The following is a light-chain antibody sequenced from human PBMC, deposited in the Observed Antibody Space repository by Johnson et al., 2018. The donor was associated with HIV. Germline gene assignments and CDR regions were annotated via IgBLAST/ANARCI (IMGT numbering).Light chain of an antibody. Sequence: SVLTQPPSVSAAPGQRVTISCSGSSFNIGINFVSWYQQVPGTAPKLLIYEINKRPSGIPDRFSGSKSGTSATLGITGLQTGDEADYYCGTWDSSLSVYVFGTGTKVTVL. CDR3: GTWDSSLSVYV. CDR1: SFNIGINF. J-gene: IGLJ1*01. V-gene: IGLV1-51*02. CDR2: EIN.